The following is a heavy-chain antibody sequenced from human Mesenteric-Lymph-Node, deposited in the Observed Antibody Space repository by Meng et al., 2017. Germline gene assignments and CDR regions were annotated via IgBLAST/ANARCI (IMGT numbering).Heavy chain of an antibody. CDR1: GVSISSNIR. J-gene: IGHJ4*02. D-gene: IGHD1-26*01. Sequence: QWQLQESGPGLVKPSGTLSLTCGVSGVSISSNIRRTWVRQPPGKGLEWIGDIDDSGSTNYNPSLNSRFSISLDKSKNHFSLKVNSVNAADTAVYYCARGKQDAWELLAYWGQGALVTVSS. V-gene: IGHV4-4*02. CDR2: IDDSGST. CDR3: ARGKQDAWELLAY.